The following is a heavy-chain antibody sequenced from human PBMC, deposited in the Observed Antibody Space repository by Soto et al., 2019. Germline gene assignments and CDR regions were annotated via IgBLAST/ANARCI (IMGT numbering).Heavy chain of an antibody. V-gene: IGHV3-23*01. CDR2: ISGSGGST. Sequence: GGSLRLSCVASGFTFNTWWMSWVRQAPGKGLEWVSGISGSGGSTYYAASVKGRFTISRDNSKNTLYLQMGSLRAEDMAVYYCARGPGYYFDYWGQGTLVTVSS. CDR1: GFTFNTWW. J-gene: IGHJ4*02. CDR3: ARGPGYYFDY.